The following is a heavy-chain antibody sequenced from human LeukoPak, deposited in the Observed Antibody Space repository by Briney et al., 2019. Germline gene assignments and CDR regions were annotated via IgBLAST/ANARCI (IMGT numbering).Heavy chain of an antibody. J-gene: IGHJ3*02. CDR3: ARDLVTVTKGFDI. CDR2: ISYIGTT. Sequence: SETLSLTCAVSGDSFSSHYWTWIRQAPGRGLEWIGYISYIGTTNYNPSFKSRGAISIDTSKNQFSLKLTSSTTADTAVFYCARDLVTVTKGFDIWGLGTMVSVPS. CDR1: GDSFSSHY. D-gene: IGHD4-17*01. V-gene: IGHV4-59*11.